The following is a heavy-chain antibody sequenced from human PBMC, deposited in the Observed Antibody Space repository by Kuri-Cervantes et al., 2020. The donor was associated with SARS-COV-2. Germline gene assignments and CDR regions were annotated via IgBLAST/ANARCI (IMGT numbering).Heavy chain of an antibody. CDR2: IYTSGST. J-gene: IGHJ3*02. V-gene: IGHV4-38-2*02. CDR3: ARAPVSAFDI. Sequence: SETLSLTCTVSGYSISSGYYWGWIRQPPGKGLEWIGSIYTSGSTNYNPSLKSRVTMSVDTSKNQFSLKLSSVTAADTAVYYCARAPVSAFDIWGQGTMVTVSS. CDR1: GYSISSGYY.